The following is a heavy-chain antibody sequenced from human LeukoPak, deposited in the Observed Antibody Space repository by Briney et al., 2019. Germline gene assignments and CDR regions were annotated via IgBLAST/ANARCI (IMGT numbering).Heavy chain of an antibody. Sequence: GASVKVSCTASGYTFTGYYMHWVRQAPGQGLEWMGWINPNSGGTNYAQKFQGRVTMTSDTSISTAYMELSRLRSDDTAVYYCTRVYGSYGEFDYWGQGTLVTVSS. J-gene: IGHJ4*02. CDR2: INPNSGGT. D-gene: IGHD1-26*01. CDR3: TRVYGSYGEFDY. CDR1: GYTFTGYY. V-gene: IGHV1-2*02.